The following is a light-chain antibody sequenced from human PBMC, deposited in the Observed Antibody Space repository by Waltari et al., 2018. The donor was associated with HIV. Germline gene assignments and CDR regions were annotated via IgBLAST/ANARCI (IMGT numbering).Light chain of an antibody. Sequence: QSVLPPPPPLSAAPAQKVTSSCSGSSANIGHHFLSWSNQLPGTPPKLLIYDNNKRPSGIPDRFSGSKSGTSATLGITGLQTGDEADYYCGTWDSSLSVHVVFGGGTKLTVL. J-gene: IGLJ2*01. V-gene: IGLV1-51*01. CDR3: GTWDSSLSVHVV. CDR1: SANIGHHF. CDR2: DNN.